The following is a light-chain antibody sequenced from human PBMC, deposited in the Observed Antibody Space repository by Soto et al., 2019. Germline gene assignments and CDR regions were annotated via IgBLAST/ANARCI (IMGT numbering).Light chain of an antibody. Sequence: EIVLTQSPATLSLSPGERATLSCRASQSVSSHFAWYQQKPGQAPRLLISGASSRATGIPDRFSGSGSGTDFTLTISRLEPEDFALYYCQHYVERSPITFGQGTRLEIK. V-gene: IGKV3-20*01. CDR3: QHYVERSPIT. CDR1: QSVSSH. CDR2: GAS. J-gene: IGKJ5*01.